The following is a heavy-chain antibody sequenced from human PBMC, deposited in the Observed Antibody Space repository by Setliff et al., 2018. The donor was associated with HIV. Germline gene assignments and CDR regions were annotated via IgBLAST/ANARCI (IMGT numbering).Heavy chain of an antibody. CDR3: ARAGYNSRPYYFDY. V-gene: IGHV4-59*11. CDR2: IYYSGST. D-gene: IGHD6-13*01. Sequence: SETLSLTCTVSDASISSHYWSWIRQPPGKGLEWIAYIYYSGSTSYNPSLKSRVTVSIDTSKNQFSLKLNSVTAADTAVYYCARAGYNSRPYYFDYWVQGTQVTVSS. J-gene: IGHJ4*02. CDR1: DASISSHY.